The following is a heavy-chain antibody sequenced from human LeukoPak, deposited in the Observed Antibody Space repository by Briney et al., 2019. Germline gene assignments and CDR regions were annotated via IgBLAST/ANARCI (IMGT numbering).Heavy chain of an antibody. V-gene: IGHV4-34*01. Sequence: SETLSLTCAVYGGSFRGYYWSWIRQPPGKGLEWIGEINHSGSTNYNPSLKSRVTISVDTSKNQFSLKLSSVTAADTAVYYCAASPAYYDSSGCWGQGTLVTVSS. J-gene: IGHJ4*02. CDR2: INHSGST. CDR3: AASPAYYDSSGC. CDR1: GGSFRGYY. D-gene: IGHD3-22*01.